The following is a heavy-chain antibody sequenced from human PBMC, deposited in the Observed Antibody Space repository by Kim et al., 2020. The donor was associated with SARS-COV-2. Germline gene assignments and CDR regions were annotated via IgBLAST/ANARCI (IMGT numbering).Heavy chain of an antibody. V-gene: IGHV4-59*13. Sequence: SETLSLTCTVSGGSISSDYWSWIRQPPGKGLEWIGYIYDSGSTNYNPSLKSRLTMSVDTSKNQFSLKLRSVTAADTAVYYCARVWGPRPGDYWGQGTLVTVSS. CDR2: IYDSGST. D-gene: IGHD3-16*01. CDR3: ARVWGPRPGDY. J-gene: IGHJ4*02. CDR1: GGSISSDY.